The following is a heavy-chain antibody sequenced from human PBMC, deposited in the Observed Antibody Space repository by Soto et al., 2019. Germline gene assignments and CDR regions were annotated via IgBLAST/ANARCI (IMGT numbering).Heavy chain of an antibody. V-gene: IGHV4-39*01. CDR3: ARQGERDDCWSGYYEVSGWFDP. J-gene: IGHJ5*02. D-gene: IGHD3-3*01. Sequence: QLQLQESGPGLVKPSETLSLTCTVSGGSISSSSYYWGWIRQPPGKGLEWIGSIYYSGSPYYNTSLTIRDTTSVETSKNQLSLKLSSVTAADTAVYYCARQGERDDCWSGYYEVSGWFDPWGQGTLVTVSS. CDR2: IYYSGSP. CDR1: GGSISSSSYY.